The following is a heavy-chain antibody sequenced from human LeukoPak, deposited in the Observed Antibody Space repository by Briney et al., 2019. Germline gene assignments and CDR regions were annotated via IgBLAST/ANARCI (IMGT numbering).Heavy chain of an antibody. CDR1: GGSISSSSYY. D-gene: IGHD3-10*01. V-gene: IGHV4-39*01. Sequence: SETLSLTCTVSGGSISSSSYYWGGIRQPPGKGLEWIGSIYYSGSTYYNPSLKSRVTISVDTSKNQFSLKLSSVTAADTAVYYCARILNYYGSGSYYNGGDYWGQGTLVTVSS. CDR2: IYYSGST. CDR3: ARILNYYGSGSYYNGGDY. J-gene: IGHJ4*02.